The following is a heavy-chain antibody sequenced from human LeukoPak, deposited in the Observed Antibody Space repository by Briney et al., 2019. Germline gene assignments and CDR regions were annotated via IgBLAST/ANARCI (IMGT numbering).Heavy chain of an antibody. CDR3: AKAPEWESRGFDY. CDR2: ISGSGGST. Sequence: GGSLRLSCAASGFTLSSYAMSWVSQAPGKGLEWVSAISGSGGSTYYADSVKGRFTISRDNSKNTLYLQMNSLRAEDTAVYYCAKAPEWESRGFDYWGQGTLVTVSS. CDR1: GFTLSSYA. J-gene: IGHJ4*02. V-gene: IGHV3-23*01. D-gene: IGHD1-26*01.